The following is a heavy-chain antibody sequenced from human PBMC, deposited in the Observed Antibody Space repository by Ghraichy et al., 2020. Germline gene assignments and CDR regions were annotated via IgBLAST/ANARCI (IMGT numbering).Heavy chain of an antibody. Sequence: ASVKVSCKASGYTFTRHYMHWVRQAPGQGLEWMGMINPSGGSTIYAQKFQDRVTMTTDTSTSKAFMELSSLRLEDTAVYYCARRGFVVVTATDYYGMDVWGQGTMVTVSS. D-gene: IGHD2-21*02. V-gene: IGHV1-46*01. CDR3: ARRGFVVVTATDYYGMDV. J-gene: IGHJ6*02. CDR1: GYTFTRHY. CDR2: INPSGGST.